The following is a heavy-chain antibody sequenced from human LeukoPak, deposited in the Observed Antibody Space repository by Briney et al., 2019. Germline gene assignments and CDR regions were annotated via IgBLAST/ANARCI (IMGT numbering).Heavy chain of an antibody. Sequence: PSETLSLTCTVPGGSISSYYWSWIRQPPGKGLEWIGYIYYSGSTNYNPSLKGRVTISVDTSKNQFSLKLSSVTAADTAVYYCARDVLWFGNNWFDPWGQGTLVTVSS. CDR1: GGSISSYY. CDR3: ARDVLWFGNNWFDP. V-gene: IGHV4-59*01. D-gene: IGHD3-10*01. CDR2: IYYSGST. J-gene: IGHJ5*02.